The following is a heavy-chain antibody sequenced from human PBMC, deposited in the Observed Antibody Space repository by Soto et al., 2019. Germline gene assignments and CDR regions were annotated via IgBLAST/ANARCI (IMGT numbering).Heavy chain of an antibody. Sequence: ASVKVSCKASGYTFTSYAMHWVRQAPGQRLEWMGWINAGNGNTKYSQRFQGRVTITRDTSASTAYMEPSSLRSEDTAVYYCARDSSFTAASFYYYGSGTGAFDIWGQGTMVTVSS. D-gene: IGHD3-10*01. J-gene: IGHJ3*02. V-gene: IGHV1-3*01. CDR1: GYTFTSYA. CDR2: INAGNGNT. CDR3: ARDSSFTAASFYYYGSGTGAFDI.